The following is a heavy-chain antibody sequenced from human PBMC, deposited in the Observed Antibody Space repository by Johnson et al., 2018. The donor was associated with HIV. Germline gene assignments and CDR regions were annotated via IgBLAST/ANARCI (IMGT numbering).Heavy chain of an antibody. J-gene: IGHJ3*02. CDR3: ATGDRSTYYRRDAFDI. V-gene: IGHV3-30*04. Sequence: QVQLVESGGGVVQPGRSLRLSCAASGFSFSSYAMHWVRQSPGKGLEWVAVISFDGGDKYYADSVKGRFTISRDNSKNTLYLQMNSLIAEDTAAYSCATGDRSTYYRRDAFDIWGQWTMVTVSS. CDR1: GFSFSSYA. D-gene: IGHD1-26*01. CDR2: ISFDGGDK.